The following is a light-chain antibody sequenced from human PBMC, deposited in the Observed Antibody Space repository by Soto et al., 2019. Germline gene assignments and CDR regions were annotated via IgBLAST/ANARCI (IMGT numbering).Light chain of an antibody. CDR3: SSYAGSNNWV. CDR1: SSDVGDYNY. V-gene: IGLV2-8*01. Sequence: QSVLTQPPSASGSPGQSVTISCTGTSSDVGDYNYVSWYQQHPGKAPKLMIYEVSKRPSGVPDRFPGSKSGNTASLTVSGLQAEDEADYYCSSYAGSNNWVFGGGTKVTVL. CDR2: EVS. J-gene: IGLJ3*02.